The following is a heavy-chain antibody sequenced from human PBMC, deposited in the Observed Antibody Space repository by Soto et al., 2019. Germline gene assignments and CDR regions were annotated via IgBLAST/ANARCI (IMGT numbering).Heavy chain of an antibody. CDR3: ARELERRGGWFDP. CDR2: ISSSSSYV. D-gene: IGHD1-1*01. J-gene: IGHJ5*02. V-gene: IGHV3-21*01. Sequence: EVQLVESGGGLVKPGGSLRLSCAASGFTFSSYSMNWVRRAPGKGLEWVSSISSSSSYVYYADSVKGRFTISRDNAKNSLYLQMNSLRAEDTAVYYCARELERRGGWFDPWGQGTLVTVSS. CDR1: GFTFSSYS.